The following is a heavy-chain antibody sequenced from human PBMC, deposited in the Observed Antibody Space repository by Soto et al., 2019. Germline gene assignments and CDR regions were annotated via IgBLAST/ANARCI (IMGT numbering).Heavy chain of an antibody. V-gene: IGHV3-66*01. CDR2: ISSGGST. J-gene: IGHJ4*02. CDR1: GFTVSTLY. CDR3: ARDTLGGAYDFLH. Sequence: EVQLVESGGGLVQPGGSLRLSCAASGFTVSTLYMTWVRQAPGKGLLWVSVISSGGSTYYADSVKGRFTISRDNSKNTLYLEMNSLIAEDTAVYYFARDTLGGAYDFLHGGQGTLVTVSS. D-gene: IGHD3-3*01.